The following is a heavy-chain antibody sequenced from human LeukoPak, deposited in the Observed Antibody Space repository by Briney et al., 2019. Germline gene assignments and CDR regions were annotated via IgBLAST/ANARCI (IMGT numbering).Heavy chain of an antibody. J-gene: IGHJ4*02. Sequence: SSETLSLTCAVSGYSISSGYYWGWIRQPPGKGLEWIGSIYHSGSTYYNPSLKSRVTISVDTSKNQFSLKLSPVTAADTAVYYCASSSGWYSPFDYWGQGTLVTVSS. V-gene: IGHV4-38-2*01. CDR1: GYSISSGYY. CDR3: ASSSGWYSPFDY. CDR2: IYHSGST. D-gene: IGHD6-19*01.